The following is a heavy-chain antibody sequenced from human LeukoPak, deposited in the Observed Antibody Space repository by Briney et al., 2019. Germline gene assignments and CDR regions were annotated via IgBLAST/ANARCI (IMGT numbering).Heavy chain of an antibody. CDR2: ISGDGGST. CDR3: AKGFSVLASNHYYYYYGMDV. J-gene: IGHJ6*02. D-gene: IGHD3-3*01. V-gene: IGHV3-43*02. Sequence: PGGSLRLSCAASGFTFDDYAMHWVRQAPGKGLEWVSLISGDGGSTYYADPVKGRFTISRDNSKNSLYLQMNSLRTEDTALYYCAKGFSVLASNHYYYYYGMDVWGQGTTVTVSS. CDR1: GFTFDDYA.